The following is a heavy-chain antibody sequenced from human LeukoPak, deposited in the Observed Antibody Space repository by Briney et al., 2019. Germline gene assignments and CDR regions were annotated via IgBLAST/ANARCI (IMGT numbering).Heavy chain of an antibody. CDR3: ARFSSLEELSLFRY. D-gene: IGHD3-16*02. J-gene: IGHJ4*02. V-gene: IGHV3-7*01. Sequence: PGGSLRLSCAASGFIFNNYWLTWVRQSPGKGLERLASIKQDGREKKYVDSVKGRFTISRDNAKNSLYLQMNTLRAEDTAVYYCARFSSLEELSLFRYWGQGTLVTVSS. CDR2: IKQDGREK. CDR1: GFIFNNYW.